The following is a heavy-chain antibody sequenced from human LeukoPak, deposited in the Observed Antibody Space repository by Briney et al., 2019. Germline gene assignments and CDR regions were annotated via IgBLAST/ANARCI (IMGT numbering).Heavy chain of an antibody. CDR1: GFTFSSYG. J-gene: IGHJ6*02. D-gene: IGHD2-15*01. Sequence: GGSLRLSCTASGFTFSSYGMHWVRQAPGKGLEWVLFIRFDGSAKYYADSVRGRFTISREKSKNTLSLQMNSLRAEDTALYYCAKDVYDCSGGSCPQYYYVMDVWGQGTTVTVSS. CDR3: AKDVYDCSGGSCPQYYYVMDV. V-gene: IGHV3-30*02. CDR2: IRFDGSAK.